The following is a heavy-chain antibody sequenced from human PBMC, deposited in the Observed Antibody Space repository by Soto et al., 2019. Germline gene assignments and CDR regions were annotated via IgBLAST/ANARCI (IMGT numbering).Heavy chain of an antibody. V-gene: IGHV5-51*01. Sequence: GESLKISCKGSGYSFTSYWIGWVRQMPGKGLEWMGIIYPGDSDTRYSPSFQGQVTISADKSISTAYLQWSSLKASDTAMYYCARRCRGHRYYYDSSGSDFDYWGQGTLVTVSS. CDR3: ARRCRGHRYYYDSSGSDFDY. CDR1: GYSFTSYW. CDR2: IYPGDSDT. D-gene: IGHD3-22*01. J-gene: IGHJ4*02.